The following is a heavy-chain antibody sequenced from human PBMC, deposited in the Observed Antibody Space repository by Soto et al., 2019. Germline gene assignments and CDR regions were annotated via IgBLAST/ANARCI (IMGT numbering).Heavy chain of an antibody. CDR1: GYTLTELS. Sequence: GASVKVSCKVSGYTLTELSMHWVRQAPGKGLEWMGGFDPEDGETIYAQKFQGRVTMTEDTSTDTAYMELSSLRSEDTAVYYCATDRGYGSSWYPYYYYGMDVWGQGTTVTV. CDR2: FDPEDGET. CDR3: ATDRGYGSSWYPYYYYGMDV. V-gene: IGHV1-24*01. J-gene: IGHJ6*02. D-gene: IGHD6-13*01.